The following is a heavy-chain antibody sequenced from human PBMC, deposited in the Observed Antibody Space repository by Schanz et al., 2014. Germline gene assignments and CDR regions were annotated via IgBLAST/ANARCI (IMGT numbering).Heavy chain of an antibody. V-gene: IGHV3-33*06. Sequence: QVQLVESGGGVVQPGRSLRLSCATSGLNFDYYGMNWVRQAPGKGLEWVANIGYDGSEKYYVDSVKGRFTISRDNSNNTLYLQMKSLRAENTAVYYCAKYGGGYSYGVVEYWGQGILVTVSS. D-gene: IGHD5-18*01. CDR2: IGYDGSEK. CDR3: AKYGGGYSYGVVEY. J-gene: IGHJ1*01. CDR1: GLNFDYYG.